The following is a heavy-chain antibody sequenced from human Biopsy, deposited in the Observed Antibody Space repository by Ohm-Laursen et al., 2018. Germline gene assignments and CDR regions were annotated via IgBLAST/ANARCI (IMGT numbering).Heavy chain of an antibody. CDR2: INPTGGTA. V-gene: IGHV1-46*01. D-gene: IGHD3-9*01. CDR1: GYSFTKYY. CDR3: ARDETGSSVFGPYYYGMDV. J-gene: IGHJ6*02. Sequence: ASVKVSCNASGYSFTKYYINWVRQAPGRGLEWVGIINPTGGTASYAEKFQGRVTLTRDTSTGTVYLELNSLISEDTALYYCARDETGSSVFGPYYYGMDVWGQGTTVTVSS.